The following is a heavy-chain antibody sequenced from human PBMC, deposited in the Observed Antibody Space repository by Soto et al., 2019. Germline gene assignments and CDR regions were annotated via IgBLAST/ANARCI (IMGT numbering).Heavy chain of an antibody. CDR3: ARDGDVNTGFGNDY. CDR1: GFTFSSYG. V-gene: IGHV3-33*01. J-gene: IGHJ4*02. D-gene: IGHD3-16*01. CDR2: IWHDGGNK. Sequence: RGSLRLSCAASGFTFSSYGMHWVRQASGKGLEWVAFIWHDGGNKFYAESVKGRSTISRDNSKNTLYLQMTSLSAEDTAMYYCARDGDVNTGFGNDYWGQGPLVTVYS.